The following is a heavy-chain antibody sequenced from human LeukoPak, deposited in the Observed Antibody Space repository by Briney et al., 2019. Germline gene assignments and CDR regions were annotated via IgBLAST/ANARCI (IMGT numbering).Heavy chain of an antibody. J-gene: IGHJ5*02. CDR2: ISSGVTTE. CDR3: ARFNLGWLDP. D-gene: IGHD1-20*01. Sequence: GGSLRLSCAASGFPFKSYAMSWVRQAPGKVLEWISYISSGVTTEYYADSVKGRFTISRDDAKNSLYLQMDSLRAEDTAVYYCARFNLGWLDPWGQGALVTVSS. V-gene: IGHV3-48*01. CDR1: GFPFKSYA.